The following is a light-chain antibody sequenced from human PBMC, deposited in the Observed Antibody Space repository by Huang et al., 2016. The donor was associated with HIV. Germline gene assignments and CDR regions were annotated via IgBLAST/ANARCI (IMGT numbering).Light chain of an antibody. CDR2: VAS. CDR3: QQSHSTPRT. V-gene: IGKV1-39*01. CDR1: ENINTY. J-gene: IGKJ1*01. Sequence: DIQMTQSPSSLSASVGDRVNLTCRASENINTYLNWYQQKPGKAPKLLINVASMLQSGVPSRFRGSGSGTDFTLTISSLQPEDFATYYCQQSHSTPRTFGQGTKVDIK.